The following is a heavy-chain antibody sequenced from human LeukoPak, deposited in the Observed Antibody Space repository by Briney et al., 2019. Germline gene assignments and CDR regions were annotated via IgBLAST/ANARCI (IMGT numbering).Heavy chain of an antibody. Sequence: PGGSLRLSCAASGFTYSSYAMSWVRQAPGKVLEWVSAISGSGGSTYYADSVKGRFTISRDNSKNTLYLQMNSLRAEDTAVYYCAKDGVRYCSGGSCYGYDYWGQGTLVTVSS. D-gene: IGHD2-15*01. CDR1: GFTYSSYA. J-gene: IGHJ4*02. CDR3: AKDGVRYCSGGSCYGYDY. V-gene: IGHV3-23*01. CDR2: ISGSGGST.